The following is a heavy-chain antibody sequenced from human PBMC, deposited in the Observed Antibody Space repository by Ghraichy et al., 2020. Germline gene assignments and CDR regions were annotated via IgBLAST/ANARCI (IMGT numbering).Heavy chain of an antibody. D-gene: IGHD4-17*01. Sequence: SETLSLTCTVSGGSISSYYWSWIRQPPGKGLEWIGYIYYSGSTNYNPSLKSRVTISVDTSKNQFSLKLSSVTAADTAVYYCARGDYGDYGPYFDYWGQGTLVTVSS. CDR3: ARGDYGDYGPYFDY. V-gene: IGHV4-59*01. J-gene: IGHJ4*02. CDR2: IYYSGST. CDR1: GGSISSYY.